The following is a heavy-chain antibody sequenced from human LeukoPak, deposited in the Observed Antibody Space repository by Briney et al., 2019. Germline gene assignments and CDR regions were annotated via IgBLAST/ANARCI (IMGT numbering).Heavy chain of an antibody. J-gene: IGHJ4*02. D-gene: IGHD3-10*01. Sequence: GGSLRLSCAASGFTFSSYAMSWVRQAPGKGLEWVSGISWNSGSIGYADSVKGRFTISRDNAKNSLYLQMNSLRAEDTALYYCAKDISNYYGSGSYSYFDYWGQGTLVTVSS. CDR2: ISWNSGSI. CDR1: GFTFSSYA. V-gene: IGHV3-9*01. CDR3: AKDISNYYGSGSYSYFDY.